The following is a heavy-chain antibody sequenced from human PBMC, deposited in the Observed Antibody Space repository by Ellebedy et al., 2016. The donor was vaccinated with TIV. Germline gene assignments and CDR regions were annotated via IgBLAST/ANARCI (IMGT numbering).Heavy chain of an antibody. V-gene: IGHV4-59*08. CDR3: ATYTMGRLDY. CDR1: GASLSSSY. J-gene: IGHJ4*02. CDR2: FYYNGNT. Sequence: MPSETLSLTCAVSGASLSSSYWTWIRQPPGKALEWIGYFYYNGNTNYSPSLKRRVTISIDTSRNQFSLKLTSVTAADTAVYFCATYTMGRLDYWGQGALVTVSS. D-gene: IGHD1-1*01.